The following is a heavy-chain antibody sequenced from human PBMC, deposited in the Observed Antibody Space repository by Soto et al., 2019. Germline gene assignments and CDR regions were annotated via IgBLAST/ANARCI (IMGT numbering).Heavy chain of an antibody. CDR1: GGSISSSSYY. Sequence: PSETLSLTCTVSGGSISSSSYYWGWIRQPPGKGLEWIGSIYYSGSTCYNPSLKSRVTISVDTSKNQFSLKLSSVTAADTAVYYCARLSTMVRGASGGFDYWGQGTLVTVSS. J-gene: IGHJ4*02. CDR3: ARLSTMVRGASGGFDY. V-gene: IGHV4-39*01. CDR2: IYYSGST. D-gene: IGHD3-10*01.